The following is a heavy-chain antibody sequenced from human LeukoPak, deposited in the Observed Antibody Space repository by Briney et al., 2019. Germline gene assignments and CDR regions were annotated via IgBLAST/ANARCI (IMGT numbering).Heavy chain of an antibody. J-gene: IGHJ4*02. Sequence: GGSLRLSCAASGFSFSNYAMSWVRQVPGKGLEWVSAISGRDDSTYYADSVKGRFTISRDTSKNTLYLQMNSLRAEDTAVYYCAKWGDYDVWTGYYDSDYWGQGTLVTVSS. D-gene: IGHD3-3*01. CDR3: AKWGDYDVWTGYYDSDY. V-gene: IGHV3-23*01. CDR2: ISGRDDST. CDR1: GFSFSNYA.